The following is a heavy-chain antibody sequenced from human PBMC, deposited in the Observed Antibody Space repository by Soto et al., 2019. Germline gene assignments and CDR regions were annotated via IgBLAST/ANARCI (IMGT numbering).Heavy chain of an antibody. J-gene: IGHJ4*02. D-gene: IGHD2-15*01. Sequence: SVKVSCKASGGTFSSYTISWVRQAPGQGLEWMGRIIPILGIANYAQKFQGRVTITADKSTSTAYMELSSLRSEDTAVYYCAREGLGFCSNGSCYSTRRFDYWGQGILVTVS. CDR3: AREGLGFCSNGSCYSTRRFDY. CDR1: GGTFSSYT. CDR2: IIPILGIA. V-gene: IGHV1-69*04.